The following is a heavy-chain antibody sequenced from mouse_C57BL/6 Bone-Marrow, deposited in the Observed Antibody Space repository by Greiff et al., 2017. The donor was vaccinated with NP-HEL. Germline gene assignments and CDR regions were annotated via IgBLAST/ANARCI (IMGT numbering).Heavy chain of an antibody. D-gene: IGHD2-1*01. CDR2: INPNNGGT. Sequence: EVQLQQSGPELVKPGASVKISCKASGYTFTDYYMNWVKQSHGKSLEWIGDINPNNGGTSYNQKFKGKATLTVDKSSSTAYMELRSLTSEDSAVYYCARPYGNYGYWGQGTTLTVSS. CDR3: ARPYGNYGY. V-gene: IGHV1-26*01. J-gene: IGHJ2*01. CDR1: GYTFTDYY.